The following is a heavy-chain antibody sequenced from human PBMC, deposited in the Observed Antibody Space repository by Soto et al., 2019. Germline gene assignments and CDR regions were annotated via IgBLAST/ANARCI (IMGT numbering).Heavy chain of an antibody. V-gene: IGHV1-18*01. CDR2: ISAYNGNT. Sequence: ASVKVSCKASGYTFTSYGISWVRQAPGQGLEWMGWISAYNGNTNYAQKLQGRVTMTTDTSTSTAYRELRSLRSDDTAVYYCARDPNDDYSNYPIDYWGQGTLVTVSS. CDR3: ARDPNDDYSNYPIDY. D-gene: IGHD4-4*01. J-gene: IGHJ4*02. CDR1: GYTFTSYG.